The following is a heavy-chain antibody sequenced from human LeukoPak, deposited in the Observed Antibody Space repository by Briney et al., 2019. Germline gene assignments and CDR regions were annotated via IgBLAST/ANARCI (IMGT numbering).Heavy chain of an antibody. CDR3: AAVIDY. CDR2: ISNSGSTK. CDR1: GFTFSSYE. J-gene: IGHJ4*02. V-gene: IGHV3-48*03. Sequence: GGSLRLSCAASGFTFSSYEMNWIRQAPGKGLEWISYISNSGSTKYYAGSVKGRFTISRDNAKNSVFLQMNSLRAEDTAVYYCAAVIDYWGQGTLVTVSS.